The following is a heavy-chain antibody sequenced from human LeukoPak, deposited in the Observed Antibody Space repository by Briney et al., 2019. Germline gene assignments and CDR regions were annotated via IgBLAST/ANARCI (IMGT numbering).Heavy chain of an antibody. CDR1: GFTFSTYA. CDR3: AKGVSSGSYWPFDY. CDR2: ITATGGST. J-gene: IGHJ4*02. V-gene: IGHV3-23*01. D-gene: IGHD3-10*01. Sequence: GGSLRLSCIVSGFTFSTYAMSWVRQAPGKGLEWVSLITATGGSTYYADSVKGRFTISRDNSKNTLYLQMNSLRAEDTAVYYCAKGVSSGSYWPFDYWGQGTLVTVSS.